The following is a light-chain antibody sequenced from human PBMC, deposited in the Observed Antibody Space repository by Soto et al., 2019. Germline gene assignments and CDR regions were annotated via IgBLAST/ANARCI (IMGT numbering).Light chain of an antibody. CDR1: QSVNSDY. CDR2: IAS. CDR3: QQYGTSPWT. V-gene: IGKV3-20*01. Sequence: EIVLTQSPGTLSLFPGERATLSCRATQSVNSDYLAWYQQKPGQAPRLLIYIASRRATGIPDRFSGSGSGTDFTLTINRLEPEDFVVYYCQQYGTSPWTVGQGTKVEIK. J-gene: IGKJ1*01.